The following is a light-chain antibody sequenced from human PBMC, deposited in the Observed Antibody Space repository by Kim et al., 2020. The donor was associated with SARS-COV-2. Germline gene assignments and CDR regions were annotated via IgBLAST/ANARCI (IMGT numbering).Light chain of an antibody. V-gene: IGLV4-69*01. CDR3: QTWGNGIVI. Sequence: QLVLTQSPSASASLGASVKLTCTLSSGHSSYAITWHQQQPERGPRSLMKLNSDGGHSKGDGIPDRFSGSSSGAERYLTISSLQSEDEADYYCQTWGNGIVIFGGGTKLTVL. CDR1: SGHSSYA. CDR2: LNSDGGH. J-gene: IGLJ2*01.